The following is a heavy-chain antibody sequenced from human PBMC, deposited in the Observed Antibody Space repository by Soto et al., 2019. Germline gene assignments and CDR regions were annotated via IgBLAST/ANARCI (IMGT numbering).Heavy chain of an antibody. Sequence: VNLSWKGAGDGLTRYCMNWVRQAPGQGLEWMGIINPSGGYTSYAQKFQGRVTMTRDTSTRTVYMELSSLRSEDTAVYYCARARRYTHYP. J-gene: IGHJ5*02. CDR2: INPSGGYT. V-gene: IGHV1-46*01. CDR1: GDGLTRYC. D-gene: IGHD5-12*01. CDR3: ARARRYTHYP.